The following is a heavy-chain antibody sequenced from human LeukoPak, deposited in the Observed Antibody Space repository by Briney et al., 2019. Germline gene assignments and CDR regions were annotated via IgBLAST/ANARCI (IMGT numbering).Heavy chain of an antibody. CDR1: GGSMSSYY. CDR3: ARDQGWTGSGGNYMDV. J-gene: IGHJ6*03. CDR2: IYYSGTT. V-gene: IGHV4-59*01. D-gene: IGHD3/OR15-3a*01. Sequence: SETLSLTCTVSGGSMSSYYWSWIRQPPGKGLEWSGYIYYSGTTNYNPSLKSRVTISADTSKNQFSLKLSSVTAADTAVYYCARDQGWTGSGGNYMDVWGKGTTVTVSS.